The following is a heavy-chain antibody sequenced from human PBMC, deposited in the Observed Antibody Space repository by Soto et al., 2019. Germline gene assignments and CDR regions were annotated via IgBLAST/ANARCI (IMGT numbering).Heavy chain of an antibody. V-gene: IGHV3-33*01. CDR1: GFTFSNYG. J-gene: IGHJ6*02. Sequence: QVQLVESGGGVVQPGRSLRLSCAASGFTFSNYGMHWVRQAPGKALEWVAVIWDDGSDKYYADSVKGRFTISRDNSKNTLYLQMNSLRVEDTAVYFCARDWGLWGGNSVDYGMDVWGQGTTVTVSS. D-gene: IGHD3-3*01. CDR3: ARDWGLWGGNSVDYGMDV. CDR2: IWDDGSDK.